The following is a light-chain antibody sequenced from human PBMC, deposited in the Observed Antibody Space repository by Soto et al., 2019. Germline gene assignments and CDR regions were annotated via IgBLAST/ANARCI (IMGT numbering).Light chain of an antibody. J-gene: IGLJ2*01. V-gene: IGLV2-14*01. CDR2: EVS. CDR3: SSYTCSSTVV. CDR1: SSDVGGYNY. Sequence: QSALTQPASVSGSPGQSITISCTGTSSDVGGYNYVSWYQQHPGKAPKLMIYEVSNRPSGVSNRFSGSKSGNTASLTISGLQAEDEADYYCSSYTCSSTVVLGGGTKLTV.